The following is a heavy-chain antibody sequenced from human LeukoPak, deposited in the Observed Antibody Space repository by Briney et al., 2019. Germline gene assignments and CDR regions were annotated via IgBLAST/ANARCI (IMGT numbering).Heavy chain of an antibody. CDR1: GFTVSSNY. CDR3: ARVIAVTGEYFDY. J-gene: IGHJ4*02. Sequence: GGSLRLSCAASGFTVSSNYMSWVRQAPGKGLEWVSVIYRGGSTYYADSVKSRCTISRDNSKNTLYLQMNSLRAEDTAVYYCARVIAVTGEYFDYWGQGTLVTVSS. D-gene: IGHD6-19*01. CDR2: IYRGGST. V-gene: IGHV3-66*01.